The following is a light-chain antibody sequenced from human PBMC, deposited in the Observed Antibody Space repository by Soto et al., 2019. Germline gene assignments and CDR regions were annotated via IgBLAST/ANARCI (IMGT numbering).Light chain of an antibody. J-gene: IGKJ4*01. Sequence: EIVLTQSPATLSLSPGESATLSCKASQSVRTFLAWYQQKPGQTPRLLIYDASKRATGIPARFSGSGSGTDFTLTISSLEPEDFAVYYCQQRIHWPPALSFGGGTKVEI. CDR2: DAS. CDR1: QSVRTF. V-gene: IGKV3-11*01. CDR3: QQRIHWPPALS.